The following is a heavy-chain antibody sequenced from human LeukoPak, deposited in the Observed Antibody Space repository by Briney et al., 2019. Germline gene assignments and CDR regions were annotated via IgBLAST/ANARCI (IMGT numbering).Heavy chain of an antibody. V-gene: IGHV1-69*04. D-gene: IGHD3-16*01. CDR1: GGTFSSYA. J-gene: IGHJ4*02. CDR3: ARDLLNNDPYDY. CDR2: IVPILGIA. Sequence: SVKVSCKASGGTFSSYAISWVRQAPGQGLEWMGRIVPILGIANYAQKFQGRVTITADKSTSTAYMELSSLRSEDTAVYYCARDLLNNDPYDYWGQGTLVTVSS.